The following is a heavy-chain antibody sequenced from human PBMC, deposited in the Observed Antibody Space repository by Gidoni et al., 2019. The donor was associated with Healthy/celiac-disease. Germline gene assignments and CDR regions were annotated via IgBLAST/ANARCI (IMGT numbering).Heavy chain of an antibody. V-gene: IGHV4-30-2*01. CDR2: IYHSEST. CDR3: ARDRGEGDNSWYYFDY. J-gene: IGHJ4*02. D-gene: IGHD3-16*01. Sequence: QLQLQESGSGLVKPSQTLSLTCAVSGGSISSGGYSWSWIRQPPGKGLEWIGYIYHSESTYYNPSLKSRVTISVDRSKNQFSLKLSSVTAADTAVYYCARDRGEGDNSWYYFDYWGQGTLVTVSS. CDR1: GGSISSGGYS.